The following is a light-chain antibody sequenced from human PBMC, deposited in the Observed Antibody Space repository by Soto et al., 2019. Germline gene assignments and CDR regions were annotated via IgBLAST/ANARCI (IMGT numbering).Light chain of an antibody. J-gene: IGKJ1*01. CDR2: WAS. CDR3: QQYYSFTWT. V-gene: IGKV4-1*01. Sequence: DIVMTQSPDSLAVSLGERATINCKSSQSVLYSSNNKNYLAWYQQKPGQPPKLLIYWASTRESGVPDRFSGGGSGTDFTLTISSLQAEDVAVYYCQQYYSFTWTFGQGTKVEIK. CDR1: QSVLYSSNNKNY.